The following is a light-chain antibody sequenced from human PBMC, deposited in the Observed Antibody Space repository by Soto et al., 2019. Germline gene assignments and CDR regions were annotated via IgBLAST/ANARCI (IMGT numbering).Light chain of an antibody. CDR3: QQYNNYPRT. V-gene: IGKV1-5*01. Sequence: DIQMTQSPSPLSASIGDRVTITCRTSESIRTWLAWYQHKPGKAPKFLIYDASSLESGVPSRFSGSGSGTEFTLTISNLQPDDFATYFCQQYNNYPRTFGQGTKVDI. CDR2: DAS. CDR1: ESIRTW. J-gene: IGKJ1*01.